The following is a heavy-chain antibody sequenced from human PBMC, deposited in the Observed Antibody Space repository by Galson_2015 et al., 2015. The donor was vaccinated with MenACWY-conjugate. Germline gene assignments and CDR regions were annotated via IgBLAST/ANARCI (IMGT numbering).Heavy chain of an antibody. CDR1: GFTFSSYW. Sequence: SLRLSCAASGFTFSSYWMSWVRRAPGKGLEWVANIKQDGSEKYYVDSVKGRFTISRDNAKNSLYLQMNSLRAEDTAVYYCARAPELYDFWSGDYYYYYYGMDVWGQGTTVTVSS. V-gene: IGHV3-7*03. CDR2: IKQDGSEK. CDR3: ARAPELYDFWSGDYYYYYYGMDV. J-gene: IGHJ6*02. D-gene: IGHD3-3*01.